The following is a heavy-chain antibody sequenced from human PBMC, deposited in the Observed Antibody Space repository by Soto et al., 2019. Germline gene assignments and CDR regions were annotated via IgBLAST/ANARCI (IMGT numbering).Heavy chain of an antibody. CDR3: ARDRYCSGASCYSFDY. D-gene: IGHD2-15*01. Sequence: QVQLVQSGAEVKKPGSSVKVSCKASGGTFSSYAISWVRQAPGQGLEWMGGIIPIFGTANYAQKFQGRVTITADECTSTSYMELSSLRSEDTAVYYCARDRYCSGASCYSFDYWGQGTLVTVSS. V-gene: IGHV1-69*01. CDR1: GGTFSSYA. J-gene: IGHJ4*02. CDR2: IIPIFGTA.